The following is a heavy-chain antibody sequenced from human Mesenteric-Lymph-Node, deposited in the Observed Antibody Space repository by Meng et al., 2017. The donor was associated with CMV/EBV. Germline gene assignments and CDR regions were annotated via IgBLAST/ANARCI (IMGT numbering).Heavy chain of an antibody. CDR1: GFNFASYG. V-gene: IGHV3-30*02. D-gene: IGHD6-19*01. CDR3: AKGPPSGWYYFDY. Sequence: GESLKISCAASGFNFASYGIHWVRQAPGKGLEWVAFIRYDGTKTYYAEFAKGRFTISRDNSKNRLYLQMNSLRVEDTAIYYCAKGPPSGWYYFDYWGQGTLVTVSS. J-gene: IGHJ4*02. CDR2: IRYDGTKT.